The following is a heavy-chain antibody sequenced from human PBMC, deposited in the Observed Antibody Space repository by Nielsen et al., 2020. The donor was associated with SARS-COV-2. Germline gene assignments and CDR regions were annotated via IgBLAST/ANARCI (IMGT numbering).Heavy chain of an antibody. D-gene: IGHD3-10*01. Sequence: SETLSLTCAVYGGSFSGYYWSWIRQPPGKGLEWIGEINHSGSTNYNPSLKSRVTISVDTSKNQFSLKLSSVTAADTAVYYCARNYYGSGPHGGYFDLWGRGTLVTVSS. CDR1: GGSFSGYY. CDR3: ARNYYGSGPHGGYFDL. J-gene: IGHJ2*01. CDR2: INHSGST. V-gene: IGHV4-34*09.